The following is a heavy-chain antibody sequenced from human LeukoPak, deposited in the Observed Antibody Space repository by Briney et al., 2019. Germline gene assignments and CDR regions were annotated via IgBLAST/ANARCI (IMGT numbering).Heavy chain of an antibody. CDR2: VSHRGAT. CDR3: ARDRRGSFYTFDL. J-gene: IGHJ6*02. Sequence: SETLSLTSSVSGASINGFFWNWVRQTPEKGLEWTGYVSHRGATTSNPTLKSRVSITIDTSKSQSSLTMTSVTAADSALYYCARDRRGSFYTFDLWGPGTTVSVS. D-gene: IGHD1-26*01. V-gene: IGHV4-59*01. CDR1: GASINGFF.